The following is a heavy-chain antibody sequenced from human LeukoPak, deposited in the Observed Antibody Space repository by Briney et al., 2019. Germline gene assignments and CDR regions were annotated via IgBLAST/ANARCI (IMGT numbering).Heavy chain of an antibody. Sequence: SETLSLTCTVSGDSISTSYYWGWIRQPPGKGLEWTTNIYYSGSTYYNPSLKSRVTISADTSKNQFSLKLSSVTAADTAVYYCARRDSSGWSRDFDYWGQGTLVTVSS. D-gene: IGHD6-19*01. V-gene: IGHV4-39*07. CDR2: IYYSGST. CDR3: ARRDSSGWSRDFDY. J-gene: IGHJ4*02. CDR1: GDSISTSYY.